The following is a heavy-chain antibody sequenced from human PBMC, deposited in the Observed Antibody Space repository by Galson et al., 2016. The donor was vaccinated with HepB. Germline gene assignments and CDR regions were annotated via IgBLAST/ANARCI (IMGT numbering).Heavy chain of an antibody. J-gene: IGHJ6*02. V-gene: IGHV3-7*03. CDR1: GITFSNYG. Sequence: SLRLSCAASGITFSNYGMHWVRQAPGKGLEWVANIKQDGSEKYYVDSVKGRFTISRDNAKNSLYLQMNSLRGEDTAVYYCARGRGVDVWGQGTTVTVSS. CDR3: ARGRGVDV. CDR2: IKQDGSEK.